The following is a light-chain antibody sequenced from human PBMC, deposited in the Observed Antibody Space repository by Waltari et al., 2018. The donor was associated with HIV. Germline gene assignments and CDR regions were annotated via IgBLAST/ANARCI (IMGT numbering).Light chain of an antibody. V-gene: IGKV1-8*01. J-gene: IGKJ1*01. CDR2: AAS. CDR1: QGIASY. CDR3: QQYYNYPRT. Sequence: ATRMTQSPSSFSASTGDRVNITCRASQGIASYLAWYQQKPGKAPKLPIYAASTLQSGVPSRFSGSASGTDFTLTISCLQSEDFATYYCQQYYNYPRTFGQGTKVEIK.